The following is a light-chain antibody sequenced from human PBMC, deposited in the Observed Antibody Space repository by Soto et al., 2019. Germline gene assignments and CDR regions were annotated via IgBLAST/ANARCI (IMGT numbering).Light chain of an antibody. CDR3: QQYGSSPLT. J-gene: IGKJ1*01. Sequence: IVLTQSPGTLSLSPGERATLSCRASQSFPSDYLAWYHQRPGQAPRLIIYGASNRATGTPDRFSGSGSGTDFTLTISRLDPEDFALFFCQQYGSSPLTFGQGTKVDIK. CDR1: QSFPSDY. V-gene: IGKV3-20*01. CDR2: GAS.